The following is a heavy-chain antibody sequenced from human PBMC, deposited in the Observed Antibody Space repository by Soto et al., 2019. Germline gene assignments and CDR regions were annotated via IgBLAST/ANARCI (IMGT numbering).Heavy chain of an antibody. Sequence: ASVKVSCKASGGTFSSYAISWVRQAPGQGLEWMGGIIPIFGTANYAQKFQGRVTITADESTSTAYMELSSLRSEDTAVYYCARGRAYSSSSSSYPDWGQGTLVTVSS. CDR1: GGTFSSYA. V-gene: IGHV1-69*13. CDR3: ARGRAYSSSSSSYPD. D-gene: IGHD6-6*01. J-gene: IGHJ4*02. CDR2: IIPIFGTA.